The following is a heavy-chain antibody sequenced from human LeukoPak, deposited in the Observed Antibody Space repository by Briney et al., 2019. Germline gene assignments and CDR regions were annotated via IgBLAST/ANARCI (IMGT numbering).Heavy chain of an antibody. J-gene: IGHJ4*02. CDR1: GFTFDDYA. D-gene: IGHD2-2*01. Sequence: PGRSLRLSCAASGFTFDDYAMHWVRQAPGKGLEWVSGISWNSGSIGYADSVKGRFTISRDNAKNSLYLQMNTLRAEDTAVYYCARVKLLVPASDYWGQGTLVTVSS. CDR2: ISWNSGSI. V-gene: IGHV3-9*01. CDR3: ARVKLLVPASDY.